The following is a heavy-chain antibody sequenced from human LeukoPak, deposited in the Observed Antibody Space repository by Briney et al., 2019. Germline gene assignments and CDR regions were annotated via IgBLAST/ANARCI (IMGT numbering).Heavy chain of an antibody. J-gene: IGHJ4*02. Sequence: SETLSLTCAVYGGSFSGYYWSWIRQPPGKGLEWIGSIYYSGSTYYNPFLNSRVTISVDTSKNQFSLNLSSVTAADTAVYYCARLITAFQAFDSWGQGTLVTVSS. CDR1: GGSFSGYY. CDR2: IYYSGST. CDR3: ARLITAFQAFDS. D-gene: IGHD3-16*01. V-gene: IGHV4-34*01.